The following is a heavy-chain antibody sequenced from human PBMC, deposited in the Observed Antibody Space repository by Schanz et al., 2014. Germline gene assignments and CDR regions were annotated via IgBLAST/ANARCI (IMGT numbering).Heavy chain of an antibody. J-gene: IGHJ4*02. D-gene: IGHD3-16*01. CDR3: ATPPPAYTTNWYTYSFVY. CDR2: ISRDGTTS. CDR1: GFIFNDYY. Sequence: QVQLVESGGGLVKPGGSLRLSCAASGFIFNDYYMNWIRQAPGKGLEWLSYISRDGTTSYYADSVKGRFTISRDNSKNTLYLQMNSLGVEDTAVYYCATPPPAYTTNWYTYSFVYWGQGTLVTVSS. V-gene: IGHV3-11*01.